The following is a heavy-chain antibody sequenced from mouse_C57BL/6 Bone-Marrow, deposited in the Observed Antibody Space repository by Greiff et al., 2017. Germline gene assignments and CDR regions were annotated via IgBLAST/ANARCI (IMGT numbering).Heavy chain of an antibody. D-gene: IGHD1-1*01. J-gene: IGHJ1*03. V-gene: IGHV1-64*01. CDR3: AFITTVVDWYFDV. Sequence: QVQLQQSGAELVKPGASVKLSCKASGYTFTSYWMHWVKQRPGQGLEWIGMIHPNSGSTNYNEKFKSKATLTVDKSSSTAYMQLSSLTSEDSAVYYCAFITTVVDWYFDVWGTGTTVTVSS. CDR2: IHPNSGST. CDR1: GYTFTSYW.